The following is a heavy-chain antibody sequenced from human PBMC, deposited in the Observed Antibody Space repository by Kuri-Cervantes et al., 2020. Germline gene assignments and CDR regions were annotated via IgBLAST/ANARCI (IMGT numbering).Heavy chain of an antibody. CDR1: GFTFSSYG. Sequence: GESLKISCAASGFTFSSYGMHWVRQAPGKGLEWVAVISYDGSNKYYADSVKGRFTISRDNSKNTQYLQMNSLRSEDTAVYYCARGPPAAAGTLNYWGQGTLVTVSS. CDR3: ARGPPAAAGTLNY. CDR2: ISYDGSNK. D-gene: IGHD6-13*01. J-gene: IGHJ4*02. V-gene: IGHV3-30*03.